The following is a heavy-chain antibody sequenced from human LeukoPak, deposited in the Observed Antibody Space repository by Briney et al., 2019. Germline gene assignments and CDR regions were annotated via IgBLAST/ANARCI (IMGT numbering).Heavy chain of an antibody. CDR2: ISSSSSYI. J-gene: IGHJ4*02. Sequence: GSLRLSCAASGFTFSNYNMNWVRQAPGKGLEWVSSISSSSSYIYYADSVKGRFTISRDNAKNTLYLQMNSLRAGDTAVYYCAPLSHFDYWGQGTLVTVSS. V-gene: IGHV3-21*01. CDR3: APLSHFDY. CDR1: GFTFSNYN. D-gene: IGHD3-16*01.